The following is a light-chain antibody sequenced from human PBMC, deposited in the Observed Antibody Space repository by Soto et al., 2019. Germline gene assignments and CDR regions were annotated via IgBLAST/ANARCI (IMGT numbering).Light chain of an antibody. CDR3: SSSVGTNSYV. CDR2: EVY. CDR1: SSDVGGYNY. J-gene: IGLJ1*01. V-gene: IGLV2-8*01. Sequence: QSALTQPPSASGSPGQSVTISCTGTSSDVGGYNYVSWYQQHPGRAPKLIIYEVYKRPSGVPDRFSGSKSGNTAALTVSGLQAEDEADYYCSSSVGTNSYVFGTGTKLTVL.